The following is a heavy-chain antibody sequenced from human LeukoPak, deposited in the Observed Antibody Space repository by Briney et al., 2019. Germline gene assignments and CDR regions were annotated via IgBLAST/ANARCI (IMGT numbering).Heavy chain of an antibody. D-gene: IGHD3-10*01. CDR1: GFNLSSYA. CDR2: IGDSGATT. CDR3: ASFHYYGSEAYYLSY. V-gene: IGHV3-23*01. Sequence: GGSLRLSCAASGFNLSSYAMTWVRQAPGKGLEWVSDIGDSGATTYYADSVKGRFTISRDNSKNTLYLQMSSLRAEDTAVYFCASFHYYGSEAYYLSYWGQGTLVTVSS. J-gene: IGHJ4*02.